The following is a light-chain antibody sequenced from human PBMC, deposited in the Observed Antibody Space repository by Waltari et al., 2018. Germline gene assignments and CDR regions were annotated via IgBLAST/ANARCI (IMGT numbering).Light chain of an antibody. J-gene: IGLJ2*01. CDR3: CSYAGTNTLL. CDR2: AAS. V-gene: IGLV2-23*01. CDR1: GSAVGSYFL. Sequence: QSPLTQPAAVSGSPGQSITISCTGSGSAVGSYFLVSWYQQNPGKAPRLLIDAASRRPSGVSTRFSGSKSGNTACRTISGLQAEDEADYYCCSYAGTNTLLFGGGTKVTVL.